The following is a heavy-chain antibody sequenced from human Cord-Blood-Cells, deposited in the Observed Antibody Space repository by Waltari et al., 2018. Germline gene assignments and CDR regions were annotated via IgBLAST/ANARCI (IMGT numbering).Heavy chain of an antibody. CDR1: GGSVSSGSYS. CDR2: IYYSGST. J-gene: IGHJ4*02. V-gene: IGHV4-61*01. D-gene: IGHD3-10*01. CDR3: ASTYGSGVYYFDY. Sequence: QVQLQESGPGLVKPSETLSLTCTVSGGSVSSGSYSWSWIRQPPGKGLEWIGYIYYSGSTNYNPSLKSRVTISVDTSKNQFSLKLSSVTAADTAVYYCASTYGSGVYYFDYWGQGTLVTVSS.